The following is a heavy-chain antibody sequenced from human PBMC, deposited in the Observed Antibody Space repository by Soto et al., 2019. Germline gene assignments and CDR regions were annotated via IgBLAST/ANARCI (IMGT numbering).Heavy chain of an antibody. J-gene: IGHJ4*02. CDR3: VRDEGFFDY. CDR1: GFSFDDYC. CDR2: INWNGGGT. V-gene: IGHV3-20*04. Sequence: SGGSLRLSCAASGFSFDDYCMTWVRQAPGKGLEWVSGINWNGGGTHYADSVKGRFTVSRDNAKKSLYLQMTSLRAEDTALYYCVRDEGFFDYWGQGTLVTVSS.